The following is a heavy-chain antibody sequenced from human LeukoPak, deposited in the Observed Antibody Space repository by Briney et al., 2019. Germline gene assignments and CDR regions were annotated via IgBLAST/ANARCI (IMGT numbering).Heavy chain of an antibody. CDR1: GYTLTSYG. V-gene: IGHV1-18*01. CDR2: ISGDNGNT. J-gene: IGHJ4*02. Sequence: ASVKVSCKASGYTLTSYGISWVRQAPGQGLEWMGWISGDNGNTNYAQNLQGRVTMTTDTSTSTAYMELRSLRYDDTAVYYCARDRYGVRSGSCDYWGQGTLVTVSS. D-gene: IGHD1-26*01. CDR3: ARDRYGVRSGSCDY.